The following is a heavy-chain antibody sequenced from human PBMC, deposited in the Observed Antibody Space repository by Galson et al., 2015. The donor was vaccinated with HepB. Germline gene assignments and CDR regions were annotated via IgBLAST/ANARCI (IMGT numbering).Heavy chain of an antibody. V-gene: IGHV3-48*01. CDR3: ARVEAYYRPL. D-gene: IGHD3-10*01. CDR1: RFTFSTYS. Sequence: SLRLSCAASRFTFSTYSMNWVRQAPGKGLEWVTYISSSSSTIYYADSVKGRFTISRDNAKNSLFLQMNSLRAEDTAVYYCARVEAYYRPLWGRGTLVTVSS. J-gene: IGHJ4*02. CDR2: ISSSSSTI.